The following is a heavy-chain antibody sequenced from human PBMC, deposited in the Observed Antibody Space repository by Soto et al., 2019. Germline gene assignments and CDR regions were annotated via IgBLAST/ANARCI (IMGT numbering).Heavy chain of an antibody. J-gene: IGHJ4*02. CDR2: IYHSGST. D-gene: IGHD1-20*01. CDR1: GGSISRGGYS. Sequence: TSETLSLTCAVSGGSISRGGYSWCWVRQPPGKGLEWIGYIYHSGSTYYNPSLKSRITINPDTSKNQFSLQLNSVTPEDTAVYYCARDRLSDNWNFPGRFDYWGQGTLVTVSS. V-gene: IGHV4-30-2*05. CDR3: ARDRLSDNWNFPGRFDY.